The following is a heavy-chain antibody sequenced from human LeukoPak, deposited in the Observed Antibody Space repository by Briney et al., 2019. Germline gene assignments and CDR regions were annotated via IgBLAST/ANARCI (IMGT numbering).Heavy chain of an antibody. D-gene: IGHD6-13*01. J-gene: IGHJ4*02. CDR1: GYTLTELS. CDR3: ARDPGYRSSFPFDY. CDR2: FDPEDGET. Sequence: ASVKVSCKVSGYTLTELSMHWVRQAPGKGLEWMGGFDPEDGETIYAQKFQGRVTMTEDTSTDTAYMELRSLRSGDTAVYYCARDPGYRSSFPFDYWGQGTLVTVSS. V-gene: IGHV1-24*01.